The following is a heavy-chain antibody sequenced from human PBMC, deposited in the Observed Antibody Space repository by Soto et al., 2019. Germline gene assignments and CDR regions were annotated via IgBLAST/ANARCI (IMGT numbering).Heavy chain of an antibody. V-gene: IGHV1-18*01. Sequence: QVHLVQSGAEVKKPGASVKVSCKASGYTFTNYGITWVRQAPGQGLEWMGWISAHNGNTDYAQKLQGRVIVTRDTATSTAYMELRSMISADTAVYYCARGRYGDYWGHGALVTVSS. CDR1: GYTFTNYG. CDR2: ISAHNGNT. CDR3: ARGRYGDY. D-gene: IGHD1-1*01. J-gene: IGHJ4*01.